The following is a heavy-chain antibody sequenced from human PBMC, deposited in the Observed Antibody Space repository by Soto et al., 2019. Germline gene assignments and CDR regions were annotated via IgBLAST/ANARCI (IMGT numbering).Heavy chain of an antibody. CDR1: GGSFGGYY. Sequence: QGRLQQWGAGLLKPSETLSLTCAVYGGSFGGYYWSWTRQSPGKGLEWIGEINHGGSTSYRSSLKSRVTISIDTSKNHVSLKLESVTAADTAVYYCVTKEGTNWAFAYWGQGTLVSV. J-gene: IGHJ4*02. CDR3: VTKEGTNWAFAY. V-gene: IGHV4-34*02. CDR2: INHGGST. D-gene: IGHD1-1*01.